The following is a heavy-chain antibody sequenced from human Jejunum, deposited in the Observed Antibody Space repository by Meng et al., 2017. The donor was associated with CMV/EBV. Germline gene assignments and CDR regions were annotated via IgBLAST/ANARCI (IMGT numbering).Heavy chain of an antibody. Sequence: CAASGFTVSNYMMNWVRQAPGKGLEWVSSISISGYKYYADSVKGRFTLSRNTAENSLFLQMNSLGAEDTAVYYCARVLKGETYFDNWFRGTQVTVSS. CDR1: GFTVSNYM. J-gene: IGHJ4*02. CDR3: ARVLKGETYFDN. V-gene: IGHV3-21*01. CDR2: ISISGYK. D-gene: IGHD2-21*01.